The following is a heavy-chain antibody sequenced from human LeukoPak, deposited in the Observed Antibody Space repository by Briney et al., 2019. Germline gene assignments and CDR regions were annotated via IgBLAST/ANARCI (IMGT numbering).Heavy chain of an antibody. J-gene: IGHJ4*02. CDR3: AKDRRSGWTFDY. Sequence: GGSLRLSCAASGFTFSSYWMSWVRQAPGKGLEWVANIKQDGSEKYYVDSVKGRFTISRDNSKNTLYLQMNSLRAEDTAVYYCAKDRRSGWTFDYWGQGTLVTVSS. D-gene: IGHD6-19*01. CDR1: GFTFSSYW. V-gene: IGHV3-7*03. CDR2: IKQDGSEK.